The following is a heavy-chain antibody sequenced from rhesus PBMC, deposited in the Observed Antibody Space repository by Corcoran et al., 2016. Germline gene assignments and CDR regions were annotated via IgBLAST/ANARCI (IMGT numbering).Heavy chain of an antibody. V-gene: IGHV4-165*01. CDR1: GGSISSNY. J-gene: IGHJ4*01. D-gene: IGHD1-44*02. Sequence: QVQLQESGPGLVKPSETLSLTCAVPGGSISSNYWSWIRTPPGKGREWIGYISGSSGSTAYNPSLKSRVTISTDPSKNQFSLKLSSVTAADTAVYYCARDLRPEHHWGQGVLVTVSS. CDR2: ISGSSGST. CDR3: ARDLRPEHH.